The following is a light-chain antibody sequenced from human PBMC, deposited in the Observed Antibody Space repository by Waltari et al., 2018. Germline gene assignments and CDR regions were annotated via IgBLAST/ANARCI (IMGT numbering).Light chain of an antibody. Sequence: DIQMTQSPSSVSASVGDRVTITCRASQGISSWSALYQQKPGEAPSPLIYPASSLQSGVPSRFSGSGSGTDFTLTISSLQPEDFATYYCQQANSFPPLFTFGPGTKVDI. CDR1: QGISSW. J-gene: IGKJ3*01. V-gene: IGKV1-12*01. CDR3: QQANSFPPLFT. CDR2: PAS.